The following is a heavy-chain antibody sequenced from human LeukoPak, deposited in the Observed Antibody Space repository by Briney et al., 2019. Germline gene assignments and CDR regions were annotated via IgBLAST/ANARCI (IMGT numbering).Heavy chain of an antibody. V-gene: IGHV4-59*01. J-gene: IGHJ4*02. Sequence: SETLSLTCTVSGDSINNFYWNWIRQPPGKGLEWIGYIYYSGSTNYNPSLKSRVTISVDTSKNQFSLKLRSVAAADTAMYYCAGDTYGSDYWGQGTRVTVSS. CDR2: IYYSGST. CDR1: GDSINNFY. CDR3: AGDTYGSDY. D-gene: IGHD3-10*01.